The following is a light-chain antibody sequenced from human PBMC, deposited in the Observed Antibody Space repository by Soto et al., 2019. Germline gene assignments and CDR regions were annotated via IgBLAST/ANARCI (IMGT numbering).Light chain of an antibody. CDR1: SSDVGGYNY. Sequence: QSALTQPASVSGSPGQSITISCTGTSSDVGGYNYVSWYQQHPGKAPKLMIYVVGNRPSGVSNRFSGSKSGNTASLTISGLQAEDEADYYCSSFTSSSSYVFGTGTKLTVL. CDR2: VVG. V-gene: IGLV2-14*01. J-gene: IGLJ1*01. CDR3: SSFTSSSSYV.